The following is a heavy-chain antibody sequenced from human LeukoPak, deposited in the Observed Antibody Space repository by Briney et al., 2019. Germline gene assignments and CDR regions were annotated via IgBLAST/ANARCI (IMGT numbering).Heavy chain of an antibody. CDR1: GFTFSTYA. V-gene: IGHV3-23*01. Sequence: PGRSLRLSCAASGFTFSTYAMSWVRQAPGKGLEWVSGISGSGGTTYYADSVKGRFTIFRDNSSNMLYLQMNSLRAEDTAVYYCAKEYRGGWPFDYWGQGTLVTVSS. CDR3: AKEYRGGWPFDY. CDR2: ISGSGGTT. D-gene: IGHD6-19*01. J-gene: IGHJ4*02.